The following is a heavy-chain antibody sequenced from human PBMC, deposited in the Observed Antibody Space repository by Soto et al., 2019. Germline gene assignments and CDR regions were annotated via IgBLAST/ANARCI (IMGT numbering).Heavy chain of an antibody. CDR2: IDDGGGNT. V-gene: IGHV3-23*01. J-gene: IGHJ5*02. CDR3: AKVFSRPATMPCFDP. Sequence: PGGSLRLSCEVSGFTFINYAMSWVRQAPGKGLEWVSGIDDGGGNTSYAASRRGRLPIPRENSKNTLYRQMNGLRVEDRAAYYCAKVFSRPATMPCFDPWGQETLVTVSS. D-gene: IGHD2-2*01. CDR1: GFTFINYA.